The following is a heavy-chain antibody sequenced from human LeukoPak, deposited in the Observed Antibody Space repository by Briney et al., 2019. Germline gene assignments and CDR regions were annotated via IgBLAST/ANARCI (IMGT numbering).Heavy chain of an antibody. CDR2: ISSSGSTI. V-gene: IGHV3-48*03. CDR3: ARNPGYSSGWHYYYYMDV. CDR1: GFTFSSYE. J-gene: IGHJ6*03. Sequence: GGSLRLSCAASGFTFSSYEMNWVRQAPGKGLEWVSYISSSGSTIYYADSVKGRFTISRDNAKNSLYLQMNSLRAEDTAVYYCARNPGYSSGWHYYYYMDVWGKGTTVTVSS. D-gene: IGHD6-19*01.